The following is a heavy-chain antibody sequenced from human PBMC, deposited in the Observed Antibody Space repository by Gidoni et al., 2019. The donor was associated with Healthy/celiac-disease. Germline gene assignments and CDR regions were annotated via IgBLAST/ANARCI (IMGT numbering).Heavy chain of an antibody. CDR2: SKSKTDGGTT. J-gene: IGHJ4*02. Sequence: EVQLVESGGGLVKPGGSLRLSGAASGCAFSNALMSWVRQAPGKGLEWVGRSKSKTDGGTTDYAAPVKGRFTISRDDSKNTLYLQMNSLKTEDTAVYYCTTDSSGYPDYWGQGTLVTVSS. D-gene: IGHD3-22*01. CDR3: TTDSSGYPDY. V-gene: IGHV3-15*01. CDR1: GCAFSNAL.